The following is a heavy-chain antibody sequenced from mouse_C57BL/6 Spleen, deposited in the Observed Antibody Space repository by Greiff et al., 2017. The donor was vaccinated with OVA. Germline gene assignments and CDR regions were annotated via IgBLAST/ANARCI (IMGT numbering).Heavy chain of an antibody. CDR3: ARVAESYAMDY. V-gene: IGHV1-22*01. Sequence: EVQGVESGPELVKPGASVKMSCKASGYTFTDYNMHWVKQSHGKSLEWIGYINPNNGGTSYNQKFKGKATLTVNKSSSTAYMELRSLTSEDSAVYYCARVAESYAMDYWGQGTSVTVSS. D-gene: IGHD6-2*01. CDR1: GYTFTDYN. CDR2: INPNNGGT. J-gene: IGHJ4*01.